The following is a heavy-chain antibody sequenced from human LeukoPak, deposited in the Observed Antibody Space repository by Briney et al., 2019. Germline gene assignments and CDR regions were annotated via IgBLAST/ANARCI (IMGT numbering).Heavy chain of an antibody. Sequence: GGSLRLSCAASGFTFSSYDMHWVRQATGKGLEWVSAIGTAGDTYYPGSVKGRFTISRENAKNSLYLQMNSLRAGDTAVYYCARSPPSRWLQFGFDYWGQGTLVTVSS. V-gene: IGHV3-13*01. CDR2: IGTAGDT. CDR1: GFTFSSYD. D-gene: IGHD5-24*01. J-gene: IGHJ4*02. CDR3: ARSPPSRWLQFGFDY.